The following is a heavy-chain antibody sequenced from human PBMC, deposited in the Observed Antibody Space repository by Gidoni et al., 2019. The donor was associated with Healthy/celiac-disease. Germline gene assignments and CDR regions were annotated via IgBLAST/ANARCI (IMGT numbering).Heavy chain of an antibody. CDR3: ARFAPADIVVVVAATRGFDY. J-gene: IGHJ4*02. Sequence: QVQLQQWGAGLLKPPETLSLTCAVYGGSFSGYYWSWIRQPPGKGLEWIGEINHSGSTNYNPSLESRVTISVDASKNQFSLKLSSVTAADTAVYYCARFAPADIVVVVAATRGFDYWGQGTLVTVSA. V-gene: IGHV4-34*01. D-gene: IGHD2-15*01. CDR2: INHSGST. CDR1: GGSFSGYY.